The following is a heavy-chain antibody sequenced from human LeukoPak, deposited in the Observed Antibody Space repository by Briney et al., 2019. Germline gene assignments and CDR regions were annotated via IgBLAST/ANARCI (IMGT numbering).Heavy chain of an antibody. CDR1: GITFSSYW. V-gene: IGHV3-7*01. J-gene: IGHJ4*02. Sequence: GGSLRLSCAASGITFSSYWMSWVRQAPGKGLEWVANIKQDESEKYYVDSVKGRFTISRDNAKNSLYLQMSSLRAEDTAVYYCARQIGRSTIFGVVIHPNYFDYWGQGTLVTVSS. D-gene: IGHD3-3*01. CDR2: IKQDESEK. CDR3: ARQIGRSTIFGVVIHPNYFDY.